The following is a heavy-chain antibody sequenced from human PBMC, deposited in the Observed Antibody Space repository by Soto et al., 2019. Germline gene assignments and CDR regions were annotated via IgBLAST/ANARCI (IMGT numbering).Heavy chain of an antibody. D-gene: IGHD3-3*01. CDR2: INHSGRV. Sequence: PSETLSLTCAVYGGSFSGHSWTWIRQSPGKGLEWIGDINHSGRVNYSPSLKSRVTISLDTSKNQFSLTLSAVTAADTAMYYCSTRASDTDGYYPFDPWGQGTLVTVSS. CDR1: GGSFSGHS. CDR3: STRASDTDGYYPFDP. J-gene: IGHJ5*01. V-gene: IGHV4-34*01.